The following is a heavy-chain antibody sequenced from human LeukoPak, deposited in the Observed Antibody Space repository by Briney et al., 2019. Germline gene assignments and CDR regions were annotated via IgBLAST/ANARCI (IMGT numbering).Heavy chain of an antibody. V-gene: IGHV4-34*01. CDR1: GGSFSGYY. D-gene: IGHD1-26*01. CDR2: INHSGST. J-gene: IGHJ6*03. CDR3: ARVIGWELLLDYYYYMDV. Sequence: SETLSLTCAVYGGSFSGYYWSWIRQPPGKGLEWIGEINHSGSTNYNPSLKSRVTISVDTSKNQFSLKLSSVTAADTAVYYCARVIGWELLLDYYYYMDVWGKGTTVTVSS.